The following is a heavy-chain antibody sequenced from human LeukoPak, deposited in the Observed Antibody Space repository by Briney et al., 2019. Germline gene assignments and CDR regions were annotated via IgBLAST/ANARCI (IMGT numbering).Heavy chain of an antibody. CDR2: ISGSGGST. Sequence: PGGSLRLSCAASGFTFSSYAMSWVRQAPGKGLEWVSAISGSGGSTYYADSVKGRFTISRDNSKNTLYLQMNSLRAEDTAVYYCAKDSIAAAGYYDAFDIWGQGTMVTVSS. CDR1: GFTFSSYA. D-gene: IGHD6-13*01. CDR3: AKDSIAAAGYYDAFDI. J-gene: IGHJ3*02. V-gene: IGHV3-23*01.